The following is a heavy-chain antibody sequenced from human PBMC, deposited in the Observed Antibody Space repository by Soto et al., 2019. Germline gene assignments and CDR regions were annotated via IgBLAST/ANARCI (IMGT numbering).Heavy chain of an antibody. CDR3: ARDLPSVVVPAAMNAFDI. J-gene: IGHJ3*02. CDR1: GFTFSSYS. CDR2: ISSSSSYI. V-gene: IGHV3-21*01. D-gene: IGHD2-2*01. Sequence: GGSLRLSCAASGFTFSSYSMNWVRQAPGKGLEWVSSISSSSSYIYYADSVKGRFTISRDNAKNSLYLQMNSLRAEDTAVYYCARDLPSVVVPAAMNAFDIWGQGTMVTVSS.